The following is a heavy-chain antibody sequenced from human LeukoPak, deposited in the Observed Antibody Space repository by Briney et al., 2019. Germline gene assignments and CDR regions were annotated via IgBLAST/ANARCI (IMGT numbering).Heavy chain of an antibody. CDR1: GYTFTGYY. V-gene: IGHV1-2*04. J-gene: IGHJ5*02. CDR3: ARARGGGGSYNWFDP. D-gene: IGHD2-15*01. Sequence: GASVKVSCKASGYTFTGYYMHWVRQAPGQGLEWMGWINPNSGGTNYAQKFQGWVTMTRDTSISTAYMELSRLRSDDTAVYYCARARGGGGSYNWFDPWGQGTLVTVSS. CDR2: INPNSGGT.